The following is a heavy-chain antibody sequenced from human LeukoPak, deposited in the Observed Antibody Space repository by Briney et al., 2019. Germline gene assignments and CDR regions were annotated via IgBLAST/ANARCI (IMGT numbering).Heavy chain of an antibody. J-gene: IGHJ5*02. Sequence: GGSLRLSCAASGFTFSNYNMNWVRRAPGMGLEWVSSITGSSTYIYYADSVKGRFTISRDNAKNSLYLQMNSLRAEDTAVYYCARESVAGLFDPWGQGTLVTVSS. V-gene: IGHV3-21*01. CDR1: GFTFSNYN. D-gene: IGHD6-19*01. CDR2: ITGSSTYI. CDR3: ARESVAGLFDP.